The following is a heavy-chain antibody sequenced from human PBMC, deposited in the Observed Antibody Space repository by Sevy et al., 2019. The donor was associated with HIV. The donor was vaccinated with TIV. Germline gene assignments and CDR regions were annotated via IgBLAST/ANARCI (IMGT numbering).Heavy chain of an antibody. D-gene: IGHD3-16*02. V-gene: IGHV3-15*01. J-gene: IGHJ4*02. CDR1: GFTFSNAW. Sequence: GGSLRLSCAASGFTFSNAWMSWVRQAPGKGLEWVGRIKSKTDGGTIDYAAPVKGRFTISRDDSKNTLYLQMNSLKTEDTAVYYCTTDSVNYDYVWGSYRYTFDYWGQGTLVTVSS. CDR3: TTDSVNYDYVWGSYRYTFDY. CDR2: IKSKTDGGTI.